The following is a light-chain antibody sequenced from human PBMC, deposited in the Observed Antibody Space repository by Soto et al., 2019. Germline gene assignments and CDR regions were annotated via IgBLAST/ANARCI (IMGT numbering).Light chain of an antibody. V-gene: IGLV2-23*01. CDR2: EGS. Sequence: QSALTQPASVSGSPGQSITISCTVTSSDVGSYNLVSWYQQHPGKAPKLMIYEGSKRPSGVSNRFSGSKSGNTASLTISGLQAEDEADYYCCSYAGSSTCVFGTGTKVTVL. CDR3: CSYAGSSTCV. J-gene: IGLJ1*01. CDR1: SSDVGSYNL.